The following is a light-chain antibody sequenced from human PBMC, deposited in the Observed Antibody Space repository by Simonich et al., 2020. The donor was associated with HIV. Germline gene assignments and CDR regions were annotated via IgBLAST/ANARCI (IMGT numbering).Light chain of an antibody. J-gene: IGKJ2*01. CDR2: DAS. V-gene: IGKV3D-20*01. CDR3: QQYGSSPYT. Sequence: EIVLTQSPGTLSLSPGERAPLSCRASQSVSSSDLAWYQQKPGLAPRLLIYDASSRATGIPDRFSGSGSGTDFTLTISRLEPEDFAVYYCQQYGSSPYTFGQGTKLEIK. CDR1: QSVSSSD.